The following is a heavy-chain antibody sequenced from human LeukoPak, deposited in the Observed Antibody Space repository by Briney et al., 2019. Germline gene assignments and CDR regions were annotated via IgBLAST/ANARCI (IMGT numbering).Heavy chain of an antibody. CDR2: IIPIFGTA. V-gene: IGHV1-69*13. CDR3: ARGPEMVGAFDI. D-gene: IGHD5-24*01. CDR1: GGTFSSYA. Sequence: SVKVSCKASGGTFSSYAISWVRQAPGQGLEWMGGIIPIFGTANYAQKFQGRVTITADESTSTAYMELSSLRSEDTAVYYCARGPEMVGAFDIWGQGTMVTVSS. J-gene: IGHJ3*02.